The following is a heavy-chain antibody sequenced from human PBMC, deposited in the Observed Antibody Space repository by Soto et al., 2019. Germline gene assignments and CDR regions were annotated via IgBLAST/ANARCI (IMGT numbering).Heavy chain of an antibody. CDR2: ISYDGSNK. V-gene: IGHV3-30-3*02. D-gene: IGHD3-22*01. CDR3: AKNSGYDYYDSSGIDY. CDR1: GFTFSSYA. J-gene: IGHJ4*02. Sequence: GGSLRLSCAASGFTFSSYAMHWVRQAPGKGLEWVAVISYDGSNKYYADSVKGRFTISRDNSKNTLYLQMNSLRAEDTAVYYCAKNSGYDYYDSSGIDYWGQGTLVTVSS.